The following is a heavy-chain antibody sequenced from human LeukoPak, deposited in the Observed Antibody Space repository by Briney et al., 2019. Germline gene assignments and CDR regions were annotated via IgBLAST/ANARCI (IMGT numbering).Heavy chain of an antibody. J-gene: IGHJ6*02. CDR1: GGSFTSSSYY. D-gene: IGHD2-21*01. CDR2: IYYSGNT. CDR3: ARHSSLWHNLHYYYGLDV. Sequence: PSETLSLTCTVSGGSFTSSSYYWGWIRQPPGKGLEWIGNIYYSGNTYYNPSLKSRVTISVDTSKNQFSLKLTSVTAADTAVYYCARHSSLWHNLHYYYGLDVWGQGTTVAVSS. V-gene: IGHV4-39*01.